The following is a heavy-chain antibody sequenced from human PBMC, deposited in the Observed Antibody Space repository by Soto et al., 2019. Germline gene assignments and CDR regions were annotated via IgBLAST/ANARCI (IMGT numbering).Heavy chain of an antibody. Sequence: QVQLQESGPGLVKPSETLSLTCTVSGGSISSYYWSWIRQPPGKGLEWIGYIYYSGSTNYNPSLKSRVTISVDTSKNQFSLKLSSVTAADTAVYYCARRDGTGRVDSWGQGTLVTVSS. D-gene: IGHD3-10*01. CDR3: ARRDGTGRVDS. CDR1: GGSISSYY. J-gene: IGHJ4*02. V-gene: IGHV4-59*01. CDR2: IYYSGST.